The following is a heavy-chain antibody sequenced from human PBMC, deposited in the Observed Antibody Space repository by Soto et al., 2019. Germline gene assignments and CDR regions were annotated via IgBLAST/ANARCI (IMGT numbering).Heavy chain of an antibody. CDR3: AHAGDYDLLTFDH. D-gene: IGHD4-17*01. Sequence: QITLKESGPTLVRPAQPLTLTCDCSGFSLSTYHMGVAWIRQPPGKALEWLALIYWDDDKRYSPSLKDRLAISKDTSSNQVVLTITNIDPGDSATYFCAHAGDYDLLTFDHWGPGTLVTVSS. CDR1: GFSLSTYHMG. CDR2: IYWDDDK. V-gene: IGHV2-5*02. J-gene: IGHJ4*02.